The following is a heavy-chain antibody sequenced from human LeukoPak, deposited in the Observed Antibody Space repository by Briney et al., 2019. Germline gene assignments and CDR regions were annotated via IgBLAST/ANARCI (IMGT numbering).Heavy chain of an antibody. D-gene: IGHD5-12*01. Sequence: PGRSLRLSCAASGFTFDDYAMHWVRQAPGKGLEWVSGISWNRGSIGYADSVKGRFTISRDNAKNSLYLQMNSPRAEDTALYYWAKAKSLVVACEAFDIWGQGTMVTVSS. CDR3: AKAKSLVVACEAFDI. CDR2: ISWNRGSI. J-gene: IGHJ3*02. CDR1: GFTFDDYA. V-gene: IGHV3-9*01.